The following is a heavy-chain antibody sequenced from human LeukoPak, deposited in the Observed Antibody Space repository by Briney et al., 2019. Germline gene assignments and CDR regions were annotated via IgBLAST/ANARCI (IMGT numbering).Heavy chain of an antibody. D-gene: IGHD7-27*01. CDR2: ISYDGSNK. J-gene: IGHJ6*02. V-gene: IGHV3-30-3*01. CDR3: ARDLQKLGIHCYYYGMDV. CDR1: GFTFSSYA. Sequence: GGSLRLSCAASGFTFSSYAMHWVRQAPGKGLEWVAVISYDGSNKYYADSVKGRFTISRDNSKNTLYLQMNSLRAEDTAVYYCARDLQKLGIHCYYYGMDVWGQGTTVTVSS.